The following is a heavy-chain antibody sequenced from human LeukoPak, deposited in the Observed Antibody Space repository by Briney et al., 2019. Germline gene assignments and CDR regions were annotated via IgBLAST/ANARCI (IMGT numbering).Heavy chain of an antibody. Sequence: PGGSLRLSCAASGFTFSSYWMSWVRQAPGKGLEWVSAISGSGGSTYYADSVKGRFTISRDNSKNTLYLQMNSLRAEDTAVYYCAKDPGIAVAGTPGYWGQGTLVTVSS. CDR2: ISGSGGST. CDR1: GFTFSSYW. J-gene: IGHJ4*02. CDR3: AKDPGIAVAGTPGY. D-gene: IGHD6-19*01. V-gene: IGHV3-23*01.